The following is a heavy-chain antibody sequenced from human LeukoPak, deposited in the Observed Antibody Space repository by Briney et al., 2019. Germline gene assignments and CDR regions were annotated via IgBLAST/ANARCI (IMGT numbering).Heavy chain of an antibody. D-gene: IGHD5-12*01. CDR2: ISSSSSYI. CDR3: ARGYSGSEVFDY. CDR1: GFTFSSYS. Sequence: GWSLRLSCAASGFTFSSYSMNWVRQAPGKGLEWVSSISSSSSYIYYADSVKGRFTISRDNAKNSLYLQMNSLRAEDTAVYYCARGYSGSEVFDYWGQGTLVTVSS. J-gene: IGHJ4*02. V-gene: IGHV3-21*01.